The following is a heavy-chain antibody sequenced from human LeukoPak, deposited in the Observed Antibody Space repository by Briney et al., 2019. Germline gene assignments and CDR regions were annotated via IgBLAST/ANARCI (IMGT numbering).Heavy chain of an antibody. CDR3: ARGLLVGHPYYCAMDV. J-gene: IGHJ6*02. CDR1: GYSVSSNSAT. V-gene: IGHV6-1*01. CDR2: TYFRSKWYN. D-gene: IGHD2-8*02. Sequence: SHTLSLTCAISGYSVSSNSATWTWIRQSPSRGLEWLGGTYFRSKWYNDSAESVKSRISINPDTSKNLFSLQLSSVTPEDTAVYYCARGLLVGHPYYCAMDVWGQGTTVSVSS.